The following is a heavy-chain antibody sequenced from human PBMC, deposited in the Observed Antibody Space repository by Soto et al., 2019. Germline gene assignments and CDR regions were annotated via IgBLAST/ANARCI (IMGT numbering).Heavy chain of an antibody. V-gene: IGHV1-69*02. Sequence: QVQLVQSGAEVKKPGSSVKVSCKASGGTFSSYTISWVRQAPGQGLEWMGRIIPILGIANYAQKFQGRVTITADKSTSTAYMELSSLRSEDTAVYYCASAGREYSGDDYKGHFDLWGRGTLVTVSS. CDR1: GGTFSSYT. D-gene: IGHD5-12*01. J-gene: IGHJ2*01. CDR2: IIPILGIA. CDR3: ASAGREYSGDDYKGHFDL.